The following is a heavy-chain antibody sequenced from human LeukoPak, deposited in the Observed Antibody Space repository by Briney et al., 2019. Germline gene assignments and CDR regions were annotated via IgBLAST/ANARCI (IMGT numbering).Heavy chain of an antibody. D-gene: IGHD3-22*01. V-gene: IGHV3-30*02. J-gene: IGHJ4*02. CDR2: IRNDESNK. Sequence: GGSLRLSCSASGFTFSSYGMHWVRQAPGKGRVWGAFIRNDESNKYYADSVKVRFTISRYNSTNTLELQMNSLKTEATADYYCTRRNENYYDSSGYYQDFDYWGQRTLVTASS. CDR1: GFTFSSYG. CDR3: TRRNENYYDSSGYYQDFDY.